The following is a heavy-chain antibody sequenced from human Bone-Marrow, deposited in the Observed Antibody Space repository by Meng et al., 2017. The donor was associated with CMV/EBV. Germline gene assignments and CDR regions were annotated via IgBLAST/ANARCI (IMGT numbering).Heavy chain of an antibody. Sequence: LKISCAASGFTFSSYEINWVRQAPGRGLEWVSCIGCGGGRIFYADSVKGRFTISRNNAKNSVYLQMNSLRAEDTAVYYCARDPGEGSYGMDVWGRGTAVTVSS. D-gene: IGHD1-14*01. V-gene: IGHV3-48*03. J-gene: IGHJ6*02. CDR1: GFTFSSYE. CDR3: ARDPGEGSYGMDV. CDR2: IGCGGGRI.